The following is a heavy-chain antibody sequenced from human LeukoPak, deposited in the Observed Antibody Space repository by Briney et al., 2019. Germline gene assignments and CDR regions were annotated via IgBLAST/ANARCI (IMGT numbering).Heavy chain of an antibody. CDR2: INHSGST. J-gene: IGHJ4*02. Sequence: SETLSLTCAVYGGSFSGYYWSWIRQPPGKGLEWIGEINHSGSTNYNPSLKSRVTTSVDTSKNQFSLKLSSVTAADTAVYCCARRGYSYGYAYWGQGTLVTVSS. D-gene: IGHD5-18*01. V-gene: IGHV4-34*01. CDR1: GGSFSGYY. CDR3: ARRGYSYGYAY.